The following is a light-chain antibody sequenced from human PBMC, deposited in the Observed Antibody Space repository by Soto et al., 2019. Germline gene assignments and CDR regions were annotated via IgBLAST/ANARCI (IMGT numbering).Light chain of an antibody. CDR1: QSVSNNY. CDR2: GAS. Sequence: EIVLTQSPATLSLSPWEIATLSCSASQSVSNNYLAWYQQKPGQAPRLLIYGASNRATGIPDRFSGSGSGTDFTLTISRLEPEDFAVYYCQQYGSSGTFGQGTKVDI. CDR3: QQYGSSGT. J-gene: IGKJ1*01. V-gene: IGKV3-20*01.